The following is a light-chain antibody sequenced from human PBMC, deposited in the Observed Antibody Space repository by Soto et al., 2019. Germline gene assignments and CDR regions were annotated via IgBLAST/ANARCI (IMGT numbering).Light chain of an antibody. V-gene: IGKV1-39*01. CDR2: AAS. CDR3: QQCYSTPQT. CDR1: QSISSY. J-gene: IGKJ2*01. Sequence: DIQMTQSPSSLSASVGDRVTITCRASQSISSYLNWYQQKPGKAPKLLIYAASSLQSGVPSRFSDSGAGTDFPLTISSLQPEDFATYCCQQCYSTPQTVGRGTKLEIK.